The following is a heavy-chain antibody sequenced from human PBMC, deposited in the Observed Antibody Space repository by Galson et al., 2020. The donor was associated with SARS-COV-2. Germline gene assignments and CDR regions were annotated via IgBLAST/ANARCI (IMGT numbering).Heavy chain of an antibody. Sequence: HGESLKISCTGSGYSFTSYWNGWVRQMPGKGLEWMGIIYPGDSDTRYSPSFQGQVTISADKSISTAYLQWSSLKASDTAMYYCARWGAIIVEMATISAFDIWGEGTMVTVSS. J-gene: IGHJ3*02. V-gene: IGHV5-51*01. CDR3: ARWGAIIVEMATISAFDI. D-gene: IGHD5-12*01. CDR1: GYSFTSYW. CDR2: IYPGDSDT.